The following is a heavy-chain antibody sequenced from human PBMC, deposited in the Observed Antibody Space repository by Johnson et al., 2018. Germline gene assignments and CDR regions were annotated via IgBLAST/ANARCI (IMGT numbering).Heavy chain of an antibody. CDR3: AGEGSRASRYYYYYMDG. J-gene: IGHJ6*03. CDR2: ISYDGSNK. D-gene: IGHD2-15*01. V-gene: IGHV3-30*03. CDR1: GFTFSSYG. Sequence: VQLVESGGGVVQPGRSLRLSCAASGFTFSSYGMHWVRQAPGKGLEWVAVISYDGSNKYYADSVKGRFTISRDNSKNTLYLQMNSLRAEATAVYYFAGEGSRASRYYYYYMDGWGKGTTVTVAS.